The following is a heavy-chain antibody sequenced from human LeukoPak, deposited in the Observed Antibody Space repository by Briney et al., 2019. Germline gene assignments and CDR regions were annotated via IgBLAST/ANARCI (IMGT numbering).Heavy chain of an antibody. CDR2: ISSSSSYT. CDR3: ARDSTLQQLVGVTGYFDY. D-gene: IGHD6-13*01. Sequence: PGGSLRLSCAASGFGISGFAMTWIRQAPGKGLEWVSYISSSSSYTNYADSVKGRFTISRDNAKNSLYLQMNSLRAEDTAVYYCARDSTLQQLVGVTGYFDYWGQGTLVTVSS. CDR1: GFGISGFA. V-gene: IGHV3-11*05. J-gene: IGHJ4*02.